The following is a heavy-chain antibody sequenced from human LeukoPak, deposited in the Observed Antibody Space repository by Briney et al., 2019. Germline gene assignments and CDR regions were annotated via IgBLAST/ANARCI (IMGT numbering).Heavy chain of an antibody. V-gene: IGHV3-30*18. J-gene: IGHJ6*02. CDR3: AKDVYSSSWYIPYYYYGMDV. Sequence: GGSLRLSCAASGFTFSSYGMHWVRQAPGKGLEWVAVISYDGSNKYYADSAKGRFTISRDNSKNTLYLQMNSLRAEDTAVYYCAKDVYSSSWYIPYYYYGMDVWGQGTTVTVSS. CDR2: ISYDGSNK. CDR1: GFTFSSYG. D-gene: IGHD6-13*01.